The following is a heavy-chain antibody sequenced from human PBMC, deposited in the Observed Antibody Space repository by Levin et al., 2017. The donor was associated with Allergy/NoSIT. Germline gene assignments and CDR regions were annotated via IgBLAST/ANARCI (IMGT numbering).Heavy chain of an antibody. J-gene: IGHJ4*02. CDR1: GGSFSGYY. CDR2: INHSGST. D-gene: IGHD3-16*02. Sequence: ESLKISCAVYGGSFSGYYWSWIRQPPGKGLEWIGEINHSGSTNYNPSLKSRVTISVDTSKNQFSLKLSSVTAADTAVYYCARGLGGDYIWGSYRVYWGQGTLVTVSS. V-gene: IGHV4-34*01. CDR3: ARGLGGDYIWGSYRVY.